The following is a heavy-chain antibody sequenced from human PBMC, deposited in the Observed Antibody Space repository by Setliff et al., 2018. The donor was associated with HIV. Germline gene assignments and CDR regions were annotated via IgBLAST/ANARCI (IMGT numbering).Heavy chain of an antibody. Sequence: SVKVSCKASGGALSTYAINWVRQAPGQGLEWVGGIIPVFGTANYAQKLEGRVTITADESTSTAYMELSGLSSEDTAVYYCARAAYYDSRDFSDYYYIDVWGTG. D-gene: IGHD3-22*01. V-gene: IGHV1-69*13. CDR1: GGALSTYA. J-gene: IGHJ6*03. CDR2: IIPVFGTA. CDR3: ARAAYYDSRDFSDYYYIDV.